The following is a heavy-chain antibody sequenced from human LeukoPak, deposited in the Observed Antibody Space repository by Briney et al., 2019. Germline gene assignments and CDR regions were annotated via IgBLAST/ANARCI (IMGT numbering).Heavy chain of an antibody. CDR2: IYYSGST. CDR1: GGSISSGDYY. J-gene: IGHJ3*02. D-gene: IGHD6-13*01. V-gene: IGHV4-30-4*01. CDR3: ARDAGAFDI. Sequence: SETLSLTCTVSGGSISSGDYYWSRTRQPPGQGLEWIGYIYYSGSTYYNPSLKSRVTISVDTSKNQFSLKLSSVTAADTAVYYCARDAGAFDIWGQGTMVTVSS.